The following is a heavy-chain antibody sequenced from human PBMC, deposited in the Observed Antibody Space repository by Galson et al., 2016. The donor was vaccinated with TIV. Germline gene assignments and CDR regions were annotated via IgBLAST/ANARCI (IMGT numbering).Heavy chain of an antibody. D-gene: IGHD5-18*01. Sequence: SVKVSCKVSGYSLTEVVMHWVRQAPGKGLEWMGGFDPEVGRTIYAQKLQGRVTMTADTSTDTAYMELGSLRFEDTAVYYCATVAWVTGHSLDNWGQGTLVTVSP. CDR1: GYSLTEVV. J-gene: IGHJ4*02. CDR3: ATVAWVTGHSLDN. CDR2: FDPEVGRT. V-gene: IGHV1-24*01.